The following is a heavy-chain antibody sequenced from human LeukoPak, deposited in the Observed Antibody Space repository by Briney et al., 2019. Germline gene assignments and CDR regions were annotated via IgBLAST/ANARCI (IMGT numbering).Heavy chain of an antibody. CDR2: TYYRSNWFN. CDR3: AKTYGDSTWFDP. D-gene: IGHD4-17*01. V-gene: IGHV6-1*01. CDR1: GDSVSINSAA. J-gene: IGHJ5*02. Sequence: PSQTLSLTCAISGDSVSINSAAWHWIRQSPSRGLEWLGRTYYRSNWFNDFALSVKSRITINPDTSKNQFSLQLNSVTPEDTAVYYCAKTYGDSTWFDPWGQGTLVTVSS.